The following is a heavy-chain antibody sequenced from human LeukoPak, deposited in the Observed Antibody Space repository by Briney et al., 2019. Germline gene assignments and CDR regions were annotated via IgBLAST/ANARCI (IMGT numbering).Heavy chain of an antibody. CDR2: IIPIFGTA. J-gene: IGHJ3*02. CDR3: ARTLGMTPNDAFDI. V-gene: IGHV1-69*06. CDR1: VGTFSSYA. D-gene: IGHD1-14*01. Sequence: ASVKVSCTASVGTFSSYAISWVRQAPGQGLEWMGGIIPIFGTANDAQKFQGRVTITADKSTSTAYMELSSLRSEDTAGYYCARTLGMTPNDAFDIWGQGTMVTVSS.